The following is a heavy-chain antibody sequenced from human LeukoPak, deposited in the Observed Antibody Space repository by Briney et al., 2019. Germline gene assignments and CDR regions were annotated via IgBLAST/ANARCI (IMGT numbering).Heavy chain of an antibody. CDR2: ISSSSSYI. CDR1: GFTFSSYS. J-gene: IGHJ3*02. D-gene: IGHD3-22*01. CDR3: ASSAHSSGSNLDAFDI. V-gene: IGHV3-21*01. Sequence: PGGSLRLSCAASGFTFSSYSVNWVRQAPGKGLEWVSSISSSSSYIYYADSVKGRFTIPRDNAKNSLYLQMNGLRAEDTAVYYCASSAHSSGSNLDAFDIWGQGTMVTVSS.